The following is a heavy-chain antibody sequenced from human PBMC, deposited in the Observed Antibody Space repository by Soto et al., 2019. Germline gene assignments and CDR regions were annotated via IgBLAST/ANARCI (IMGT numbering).Heavy chain of an antibody. CDR2: ISSNGGST. CDR1: GFTFSSYA. V-gene: IGHV3-64D*06. J-gene: IGHJ6*02. CDR3: VKDSTAGNYYYYYGMDV. Sequence: PGGSLRLSCSASGFTFSSYAMHWVRQAPGKGLEYVSAISSNGGSTHYADSVKGRFTISRDNSRNTLYLQMSSLRAEGTAVYYCVKDSTAGNYYYYYGMDVWGQGTTVTVSS. D-gene: IGHD5-18*01.